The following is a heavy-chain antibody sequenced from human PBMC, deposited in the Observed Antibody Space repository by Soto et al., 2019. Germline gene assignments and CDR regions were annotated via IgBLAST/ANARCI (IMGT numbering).Heavy chain of an antibody. CDR2: IYHSGST. D-gene: IGHD3-3*01. CDR1: GASVSSGGW. J-gene: IGHJ4*02. Sequence: QVQLQESGPGLVEPSGTLSLTCTVSGASVSSGGWWTWLRQPPGKGLEWIGEIYHSGSTNYNPSLNIRVSMSLDNSKNQFSLRLNYVTAADTALYYCTPKPGGLNFGFQSWGQGTLVTVSS. CDR3: TPKPGGLNFGFQS. V-gene: IGHV4-4*02.